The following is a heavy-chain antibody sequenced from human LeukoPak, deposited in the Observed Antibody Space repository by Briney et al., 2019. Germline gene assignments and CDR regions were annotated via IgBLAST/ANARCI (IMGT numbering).Heavy chain of an antibody. D-gene: IGHD3-10*01. V-gene: IGHV3-11*01. CDR3: AREQFYYGSGSYPDC. CDR2: ISHSDSSI. CDR1: GFTFSDYY. Sequence: GGSLRLSCAASGFTFSDYYMSWIRQAPGKGLECVAYISHSDSSIYYADSLKGRFTNSRDNAKNSLYLQMNSLRAEDTAIYYCAREQFYYGSGSYPDCWGQGTLVTVSS. J-gene: IGHJ4*02.